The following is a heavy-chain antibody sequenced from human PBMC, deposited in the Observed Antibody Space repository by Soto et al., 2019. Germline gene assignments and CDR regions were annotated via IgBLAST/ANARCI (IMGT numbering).Heavy chain of an antibody. CDR2: ISGPAET. J-gene: IGHJ5*01. D-gene: IGHD6-19*01. V-gene: IGHV3-23*01. CDR3: AKDAVPGNGKWDWLDS. Sequence: DVKLLESGGGSVQPGGSLRLSCATSGYKFNIHGMTWVRQAPGKGLEWVSTISGPAETYYAGSVKGRFTIPRDDSKATLYLQMNTLRVEDTAIYFCAKDAVPGNGKWDWLDSWGQGTLVTVSS. CDR1: GYKFNIHG.